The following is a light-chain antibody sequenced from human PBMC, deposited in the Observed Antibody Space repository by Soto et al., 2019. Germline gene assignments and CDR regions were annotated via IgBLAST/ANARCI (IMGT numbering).Light chain of an antibody. CDR1: QSVSSN. Sequence: EILMTQSPATLAVSPGERATLSCRASQSVSSNLAWYQQKPGQAPRLLIYGASNRATGIPARFSGSGSGTDFTLTISSLEHEDFAVYYCQQRSNWHPITFGQGTRLEIK. CDR3: QQRSNWHPIT. CDR2: GAS. J-gene: IGKJ5*01. V-gene: IGKV3D-11*02.